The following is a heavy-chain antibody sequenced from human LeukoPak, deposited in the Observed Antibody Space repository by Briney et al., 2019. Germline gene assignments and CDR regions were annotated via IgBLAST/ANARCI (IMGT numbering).Heavy chain of an antibody. CDR3: AIGYDILTGYSIYYYYYMDV. Sequence: GSSVKVSCXASGGTFSSYAISWVRQAPGQGLEWMGGIIPIFGTANYAQKFQGRVTITADESTSTAYMELSSLRSEDTAVYYCAIGYDILTGYSIYYYYYMDVWGKGTTVTVSS. CDR1: GGTFSSYA. V-gene: IGHV1-69*01. J-gene: IGHJ6*03. CDR2: IIPIFGTA. D-gene: IGHD3-9*01.